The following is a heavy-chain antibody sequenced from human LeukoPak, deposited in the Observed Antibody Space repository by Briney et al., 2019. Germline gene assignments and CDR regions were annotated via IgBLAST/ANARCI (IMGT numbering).Heavy chain of an antibody. CDR3: AKGRGGSRYSGLDC. D-gene: IGHD2-15*01. CDR1: GFTFSSYA. CDR2: SANGGTT. Sequence: PGGSLRLSCAASGFTFSSYAMNWVRQAPGKGVEWVSCSANGGTTYYTDSVKGRFTISRDSSKNTLHLQMNSLRAEDTALYYCAKGRGGSRYSGLDCWGHGTLVTVSS. J-gene: IGHJ4*01. V-gene: IGHV3-23*01.